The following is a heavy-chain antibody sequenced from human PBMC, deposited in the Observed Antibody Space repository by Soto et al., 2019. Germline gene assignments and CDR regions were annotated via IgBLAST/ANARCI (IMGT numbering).Heavy chain of an antibody. CDR1: GGSISSYY. Sequence: PSETLSLTCTVSGGSISSYYWSWIRQPPGKGLEWIGYIYYSGTTSYNSSLKSRVTISINTSKNQFSLKLSSVTAADTAVYYCAREDSRWFDPWGQGTLVTVSS. CDR2: IYYSGTT. V-gene: IGHV4-59*01. CDR3: AREDSRWFDP. J-gene: IGHJ5*02.